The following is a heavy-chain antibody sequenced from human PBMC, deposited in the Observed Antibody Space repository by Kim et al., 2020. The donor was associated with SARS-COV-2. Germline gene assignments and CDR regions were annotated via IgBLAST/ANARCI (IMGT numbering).Heavy chain of an antibody. Sequence: ASVKVSCKASGYTFTSYYMHWVRQAPGQGLEWMGIINPSGGSTSYAQKFQGRVTMTRDTSTSTVYMELSSLRSEDTAVYYCARDWGKWELPFAPAAFDIWGQGTMVTVSS. CDR1: GYTFTSYY. CDR3: ARDWGKWELPFAPAAFDI. CDR2: INPSGGST. J-gene: IGHJ3*02. D-gene: IGHD1-26*01. V-gene: IGHV1-46*01.